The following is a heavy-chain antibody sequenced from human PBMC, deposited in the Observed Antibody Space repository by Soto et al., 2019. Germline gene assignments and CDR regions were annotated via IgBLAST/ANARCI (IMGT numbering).Heavy chain of an antibody. V-gene: IGHV4-59*01. CDR1: FGPMRGYY. CDR3: ARDGDHDYFYGMDI. CDR2: IFYNGGA. D-gene: IGHD7-27*01. J-gene: IGHJ6*02. Sequence: LQESVPGLVKASETLSLSCSVSFGPMRGYYWSWFRQPPGKGLEWIANIFYNGGANYNLSLRSRVTISVDKSKNSFSLRLTSVTPADTAVYYCARDGDHDYFYGMDIWGQGTMVTVS.